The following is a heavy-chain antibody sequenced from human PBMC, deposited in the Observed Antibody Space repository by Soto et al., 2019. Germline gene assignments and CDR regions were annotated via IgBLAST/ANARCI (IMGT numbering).Heavy chain of an antibody. CDR3: AKEGLDYYDSSGGPYYFDY. V-gene: IGHV3-30*18. Sequence: GGSLRLSCAASGFTFSSYGMHWVRQAPGKGLEWVAVISYDGSNKYYADSVKGRFTISRDNSKNTLYLQMNSLRAEDTAVYYCAKEGLDYYDSSGGPYYFDYWGQGTLVTVSS. CDR1: GFTFSSYG. CDR2: ISYDGSNK. D-gene: IGHD3-22*01. J-gene: IGHJ4*02.